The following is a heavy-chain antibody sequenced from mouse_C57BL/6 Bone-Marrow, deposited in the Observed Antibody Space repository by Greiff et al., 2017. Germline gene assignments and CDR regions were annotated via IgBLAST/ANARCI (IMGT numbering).Heavy chain of an antibody. J-gene: IGHJ3*01. Sequence: VQLQQSGAELVRPGASVKLSCTASGFNIKDDYMHWVKQRPEQGLEWIGWIDPENGDTEYASKFQGKATITADTSTNTAYLQLSILTSEATAVYDCTSVTTVVAKGFAYWCQGTLVTVSA. CDR2: IDPENGDT. D-gene: IGHD1-1*01. CDR3: TSVTTVVAKGFAY. CDR1: GFNIKDDY. V-gene: IGHV14-4*01.